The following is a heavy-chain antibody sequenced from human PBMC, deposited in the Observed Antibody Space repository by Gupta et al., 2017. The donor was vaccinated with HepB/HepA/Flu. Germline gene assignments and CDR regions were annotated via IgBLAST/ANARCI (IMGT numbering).Heavy chain of an antibody. CDR1: GFTFDNYW. J-gene: IGHJ4*02. V-gene: IGHV3-7*01. CDR3: ERAGPDGNFKGIFDY. D-gene: IGHD2/OR15-2a*01. CDR2: IKQNGGRK. Sequence: EVLLVDSGGGLVQPGGSLRLSCAASGFTFDNYWMSWVRQAPGKGLECVASIKQNGGRKSYVDSVKGRFTISRDNAKKSLDLQMNSLRVEDTAGDYCERAGPDGNFKGIFDYWAQGTRVTVSS.